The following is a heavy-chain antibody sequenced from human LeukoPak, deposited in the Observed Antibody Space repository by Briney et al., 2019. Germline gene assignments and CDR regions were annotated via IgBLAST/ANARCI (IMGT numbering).Heavy chain of an antibody. CDR3: VKADGEYRGSNCRLLDY. Sequence: GGSLRLSCAASGFIFSSFTMNWVRQAPGKGLEWVSSVSRNSDYIYYADSVTGRFTISRDNAKNSLFLQMNSLRDEDTAVYYCVKADGEYRGSNCRLLDYWGQGALVSVSS. J-gene: IGHJ4*02. D-gene: IGHD2-21*02. CDR2: VSRNSDYI. V-gene: IGHV3-21*01. CDR1: GFIFSSFT.